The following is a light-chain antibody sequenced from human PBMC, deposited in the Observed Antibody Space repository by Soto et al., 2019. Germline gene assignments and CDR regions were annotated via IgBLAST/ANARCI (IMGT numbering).Light chain of an antibody. CDR1: QSISSY. CDR2: AAS. V-gene: IGKV1-39*01. Sequence: DIQMTQSPSSLSASVGDRVTITCRASQSISSYLNWYQQKPGKAPKLLIYAASSLQSGVPSRFSGSGSGTDFTLTISRLQPEDFATYYCQQRYSTPLFGGGTKVDIK. CDR3: QQRYSTPL. J-gene: IGKJ4*01.